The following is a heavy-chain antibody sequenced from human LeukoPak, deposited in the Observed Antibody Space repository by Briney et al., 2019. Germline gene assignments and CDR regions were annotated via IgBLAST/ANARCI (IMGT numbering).Heavy chain of an antibody. CDR1: GYTFTGYY. D-gene: IGHD5-12*01. CDR2: INPNGGGT. Sequence: ASVKVSCKASGYTFTGYYMHWVRQAPGQGLEWMGWINPNGGGTNYAQKFQGRVTMTRDASISTAYMELSRLRSDDTAVYYCAREGLNYGGYDYWGQGTLVTVSS. V-gene: IGHV1-2*02. CDR3: AREGLNYGGYDY. J-gene: IGHJ4*02.